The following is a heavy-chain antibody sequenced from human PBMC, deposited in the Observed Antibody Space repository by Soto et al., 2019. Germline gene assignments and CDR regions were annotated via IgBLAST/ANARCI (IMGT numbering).Heavy chain of an antibody. CDR2: ISSNGGST. CDR3: AREGYYYLGYYYYGMDV. V-gene: IGHV3-64*01. D-gene: IGHD3-10*01. J-gene: IGHJ6*02. CDR1: AFTLDDHA. Sequence: GGSLRLSCVGSAFTLDDHAMHWVRQAPGKGLEYVSAISSNGGSTYYANSVKGRFTISRDNSKNTLYLQMGSLRAEDMAVYYCAREGYYYLGYYYYGMDVWGQGTTVTVSS.